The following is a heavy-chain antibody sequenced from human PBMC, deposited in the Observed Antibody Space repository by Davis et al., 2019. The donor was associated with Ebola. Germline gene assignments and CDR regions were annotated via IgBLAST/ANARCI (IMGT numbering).Heavy chain of an antibody. J-gene: IGHJ4*02. CDR2: INPSGGST. D-gene: IGHD2-2*01. CDR1: GYTFTSYY. CDR3: ARGYCSSTSCPCRY. Sequence: AASVKVSCKASGYTFTSYYMHWVRQAPGQGLEWMGIINPSGGSTSYAQKLQGRVTMTTDTSTSTACMELRSLRSEDTAVYYCARGYCSSTSCPCRYWGQGTLVTVSS. V-gene: IGHV1-46*01.